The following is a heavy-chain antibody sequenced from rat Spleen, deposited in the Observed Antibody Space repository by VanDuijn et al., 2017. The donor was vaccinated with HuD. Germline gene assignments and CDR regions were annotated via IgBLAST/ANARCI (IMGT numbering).Heavy chain of an antibody. CDR1: GFTVSNYW. CDR2: ITNTGGST. J-gene: IGHJ2*01. CDR3: TGPFDY. V-gene: IGHV5-31*01. Sequence: EVQLVESGGGLVQTGRSLKLSGVASGFTVSNYWMTWIGQAPGKGLECIASITNTGGSTYYPDSVKGRFTISRDNAKSTLYLQMNSLRSEDTATYYCTGPFDYWGQGVMVTVSS.